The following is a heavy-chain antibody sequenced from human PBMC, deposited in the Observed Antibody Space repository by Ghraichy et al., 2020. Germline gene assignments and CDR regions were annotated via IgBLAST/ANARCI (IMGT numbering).Heavy chain of an antibody. D-gene: IGHD3-10*01. V-gene: IGHV3-23*01. J-gene: IGHJ4*02. Sequence: GGSLNISCAASGFTFSSYAMSWVRQAPGKGLEWVSAISGSGGSTYYADSVKGRFTISRDNSKNTLYLQMNSLRAEDTAVYYCAKHLPGQVRGVIIPYYYFDYWGQGTLVTVSS. CDR3: AKHLPGQVRGVIIPYYYFDY. CDR2: ISGSGGST. CDR1: GFTFSSYA.